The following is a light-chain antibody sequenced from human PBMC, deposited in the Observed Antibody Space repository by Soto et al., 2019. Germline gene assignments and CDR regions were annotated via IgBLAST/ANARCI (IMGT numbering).Light chain of an antibody. CDR3: QRYNSYSLT. Sequence: DIQMTQSPSTLSASVGDRVTITCRASQTISSWLAWYQQKPGEAPRLLIYQASSLETEVPSRFSGSGSGTEFTLTISSLQPGDFATYYCQRYNSYSLTFGQGTKVDI. V-gene: IGKV1-5*03. CDR2: QAS. J-gene: IGKJ1*01. CDR1: QTISSW.